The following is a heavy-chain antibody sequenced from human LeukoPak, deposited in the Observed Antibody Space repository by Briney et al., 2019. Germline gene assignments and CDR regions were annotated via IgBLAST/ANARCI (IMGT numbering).Heavy chain of an antibody. J-gene: IGHJ3*02. CDR2: IYHSGST. D-gene: IGHD3-16*02. CDR3: AREVYDYVWGSYRYTWAFDI. Sequence: SETLSLTCTVSGYSISSGYYWGWIRQPPGKGLERIGSIYHSGSTYYNPSLKSRVTISVDTSKNQFSLKLSSVTAADTAVYYCAREVYDYVWGSYRYTWAFDIWGQGTMVTVSS. CDR1: GYSISSGYY. V-gene: IGHV4-38-2*02.